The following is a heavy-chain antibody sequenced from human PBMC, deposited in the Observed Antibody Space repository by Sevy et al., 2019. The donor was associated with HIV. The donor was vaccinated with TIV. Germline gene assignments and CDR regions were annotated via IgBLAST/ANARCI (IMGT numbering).Heavy chain of an antibody. CDR3: AKGDDILTGSYDH. D-gene: IGHD3-9*01. Sequence: GGSLTLSCAASGFTFKSYSMTWVRQAPGKGLEWVSTISGTGRLTYYADSVRGRCSISRDNSKNTLDLQLNSLRDEDTAVYYCAKGDDILTGSYDHWGQGARVTVSS. J-gene: IGHJ4*02. CDR2: ISGTGRLT. V-gene: IGHV3-23*01. CDR1: GFTFKSYS.